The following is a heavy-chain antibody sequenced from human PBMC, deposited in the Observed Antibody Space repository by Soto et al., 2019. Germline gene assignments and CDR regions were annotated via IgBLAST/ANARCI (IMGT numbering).Heavy chain of an antibody. J-gene: IGHJ4*02. Sequence: QVQLQESGPGLVKPSQTLSLTCTVSGGSISRGGYYWSWIRQHPGKGLEWIGYIYYSGSTYYNPALKSRVTISVDTSKNQFSLKLSSVTAADTAVYYCARANKAFWSAWLDYWGQGTLVTVSS. CDR3: ARANKAFWSAWLDY. CDR2: IYYSGST. CDR1: GGSISRGGYY. D-gene: IGHD3-3*01. V-gene: IGHV4-31*03.